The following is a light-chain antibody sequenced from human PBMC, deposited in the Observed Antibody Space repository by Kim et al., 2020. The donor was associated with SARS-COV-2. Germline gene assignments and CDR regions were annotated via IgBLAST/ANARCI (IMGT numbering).Light chain of an antibody. J-gene: IGKJ3*01. CDR3: QKYNSALFT. Sequence: ASVGDRVTITCRASQGISNYLAWYQQKPGKVPKLLIYAASTLQSGVPSRFSGSGSGTDFTLTISSLQPEDVATYYCQKYNSALFTFGPGTKVDIK. CDR2: AAS. V-gene: IGKV1-27*01. CDR1: QGISNY.